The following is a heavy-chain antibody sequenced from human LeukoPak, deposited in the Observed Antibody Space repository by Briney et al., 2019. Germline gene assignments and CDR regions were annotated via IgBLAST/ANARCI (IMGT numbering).Heavy chain of an antibody. V-gene: IGHV1-2*02. CDR2: VNPNSGGT. D-gene: IGHD2-2*02. CDR1: GYTFTGYY. CDR3: ARGARYCSSTSCYTRADSWFDP. J-gene: IGHJ5*02. Sequence: ASVKVSCKASGYTFTGYYMHWVRQAPGQGLGWMGWVNPNSGGTNYAQKFQGRVTMTRATSISTAYLELRRLRSDDTAVYYCARGARYCSSTSCYTRADSWFDPWGEGTLVTVSS.